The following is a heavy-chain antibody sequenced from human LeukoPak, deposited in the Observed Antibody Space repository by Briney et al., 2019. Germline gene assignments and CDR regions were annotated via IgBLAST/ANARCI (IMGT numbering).Heavy chain of an antibody. J-gene: IGHJ4*02. Sequence: GGSLRLSCAASGFTFSAYNMNWVRQAPGKGLEWVSSISSSSNYIYYADSLKGRFTISRDNAKNSLYLQMNSLRAEDTAVYYCARDEGVSFDHWGPGTLVTVSS. CDR3: ARDEGVSFDH. CDR2: ISSSSNYI. V-gene: IGHV3-21*01. CDR1: GFTFSAYN.